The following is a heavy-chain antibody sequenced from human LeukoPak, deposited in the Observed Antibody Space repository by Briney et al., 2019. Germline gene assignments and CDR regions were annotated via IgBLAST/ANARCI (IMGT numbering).Heavy chain of an antibody. CDR2: ISGSGGST. J-gene: IGHJ4*02. CDR3: AKDSAPYYYDSSGYSQGY. D-gene: IGHD3-22*01. CDR1: GFTFSSYA. V-gene: IGHV3-23*01. Sequence: PGGSLRLSCAASGFTFSSYAMSWVRQAPGKGLEWASAISGSGGSTYYADSVKGRFTISRDNSKNTLYLQMNSLRAEDTAVYYCAKDSAPYYYDSSGYSQGYWGQGTLVTVSS.